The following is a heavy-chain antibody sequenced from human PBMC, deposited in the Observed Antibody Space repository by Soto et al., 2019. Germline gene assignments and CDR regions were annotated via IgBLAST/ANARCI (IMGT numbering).Heavy chain of an antibody. CDR3: ATSERRDGYRFDY. J-gene: IGHJ4*02. CDR2: IIPMFGTP. D-gene: IGHD5-12*01. CDR1: GVTFNRQD. Sequence: SVKVSCKASGVTFNRQDMRWVRQAPGQGLEWMGGIIPMFGTPHYAEKFQDRVTITADESTGTAYLELSSLTSEDTAVYYCATSERRDGYRFDYWGPGTLVTVSS. V-gene: IGHV1-69*13.